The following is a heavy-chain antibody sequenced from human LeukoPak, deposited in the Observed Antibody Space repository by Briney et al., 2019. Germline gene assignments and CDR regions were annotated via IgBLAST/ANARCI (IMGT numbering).Heavy chain of an antibody. Sequence: SGGSLSLSCAASGLSFSSYARSWIRQAPGKGLEWVSAISGSGGSTYYADSVKGGFTISRDTSKNTLLLLMNSPGADDTAVYYCAKEEAVTTGGAFDIWGQVTIVTVSS. D-gene: IGHD4-17*01. CDR2: ISGSGGST. J-gene: IGHJ3*02. CDR1: GLSFSSYA. CDR3: AKEEAVTTGGAFDI. V-gene: IGHV3-23*01.